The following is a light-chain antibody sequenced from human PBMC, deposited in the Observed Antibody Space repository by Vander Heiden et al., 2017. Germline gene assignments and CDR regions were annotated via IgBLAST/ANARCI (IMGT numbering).Light chain of an antibody. CDR1: SYNIATNN. J-gene: IGLJ3*02. CDR2: SDD. Sequence: QPVLTQPPSASGTPGQRVTISCSGSSYNIATNNVNFNQHLTGTAPKLLTYSDDQRPSGVPDRFSGSKSGTSASLAISGLQSEDEADYYCAAWDDSLIGPVFGGGTKLTVL. V-gene: IGLV1-44*01. CDR3: AAWDDSLIGPV.